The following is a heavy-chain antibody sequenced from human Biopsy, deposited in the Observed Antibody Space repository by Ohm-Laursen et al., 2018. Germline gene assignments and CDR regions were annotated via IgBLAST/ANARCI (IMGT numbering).Heavy chain of an antibody. CDR1: GGTFSNYG. CDR3: ATKLAGYFHH. CDR2: NIPILGTG. J-gene: IGHJ1*01. Sequence: SSVKVSCKVPGGTFSNYGVNWVRQAPGQGLEWLGGNIPILGTGNYAQKFQDRVTVTADTSTSTATMELRSLRSDDTAVYYCATKLAGYFHHWGQGTLVIVSS. V-gene: IGHV1-69*06.